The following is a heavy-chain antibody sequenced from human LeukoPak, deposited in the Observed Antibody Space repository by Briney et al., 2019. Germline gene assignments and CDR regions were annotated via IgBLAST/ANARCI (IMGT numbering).Heavy chain of an antibody. Sequence: PGGSLRLSCAASGFTFSSYAMHWVRQAPGKGLEWVAVISYDGSNKYYADSVKGRFTISRDNSKDTLYLQMNSLRAEDTAVYYCARDSGYYYVSNWFDPWGQGTLVTVSS. D-gene: IGHD3-22*01. CDR3: ARDSGYYYVSNWFDP. CDR1: GFTFSSYA. J-gene: IGHJ5*02. V-gene: IGHV3-30*04. CDR2: ISYDGSNK.